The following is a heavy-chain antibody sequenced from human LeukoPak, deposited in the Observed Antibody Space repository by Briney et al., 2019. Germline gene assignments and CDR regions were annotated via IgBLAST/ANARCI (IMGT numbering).Heavy chain of an antibody. V-gene: IGHV3-43*01. Sequence: GGSLRLSCAASGFIFHEYSMHWVRQVPGKGLEWVSLISWDGDRTFYADFVQGRFTIPRDNSKNTVDLQMDSLTTEDAPLYFCARPYGGNSYFFDYWGLGTLVTVSS. D-gene: IGHD4-23*01. CDR3: ARPYGGNSYFFDY. J-gene: IGHJ4*02. CDR1: GFIFHEYS. CDR2: ISWDGDRT.